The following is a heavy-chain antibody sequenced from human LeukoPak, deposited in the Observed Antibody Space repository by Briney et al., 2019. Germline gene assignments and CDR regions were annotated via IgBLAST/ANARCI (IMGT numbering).Heavy chain of an antibody. J-gene: IGHJ6*03. V-gene: IGHV3-21*01. Sequence: PGGSLRLSCAASGLSFSTYSMNWVRQAPGKGLEWVSSISSSSIYRYYADSVKGRFTISRDNAKNSLYLQMNSLRAEDTAVYYCARDDYSYMDVWGKGTTVTISS. CDR1: GLSFSTYS. D-gene: IGHD4/OR15-4a*01. CDR3: ARDDYSYMDV. CDR2: ISSSSIYR.